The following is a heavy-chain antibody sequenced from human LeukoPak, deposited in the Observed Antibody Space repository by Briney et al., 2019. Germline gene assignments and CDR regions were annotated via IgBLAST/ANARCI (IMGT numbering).Heavy chain of an antibody. J-gene: IGHJ4*02. D-gene: IGHD4-17*01. Sequence: GGSLRLSCAASGFTFSSCSMNWVRQAPGKGLEWVSSISSSSSYIYYADSVKGRFTISRDNAKNSLYLQMNSLRAEDTAVYYCARAPYGDYVRSREHYFDYWGQGTLVTVSS. CDR1: GFTFSSCS. CDR2: ISSSSSYI. CDR3: ARAPYGDYVRSREHYFDY. V-gene: IGHV3-21*01.